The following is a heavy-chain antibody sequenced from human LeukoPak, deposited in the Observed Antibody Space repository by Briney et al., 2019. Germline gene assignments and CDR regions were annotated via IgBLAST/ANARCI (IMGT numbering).Heavy chain of an antibody. Sequence: SETLSPTCTVSGGSISSYYWSWIRQPPGKGLEWIGYIYYSGSTNYNPSLKSRVTISVDTSKNQFSLKLSSVTAADTAVYYCARVDYVWGSYRPDYYFDYWGQGTLVTVSS. D-gene: IGHD3-16*02. J-gene: IGHJ4*02. CDR1: GGSISSYY. CDR3: ARVDYVWGSYRPDYYFDY. V-gene: IGHV4-59*01. CDR2: IYYSGST.